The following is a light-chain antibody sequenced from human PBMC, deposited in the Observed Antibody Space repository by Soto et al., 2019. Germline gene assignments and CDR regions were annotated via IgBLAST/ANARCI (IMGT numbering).Light chain of an antibody. CDR1: SSDVGGYNY. J-gene: IGLJ2*01. CDR3: SSYTSSSIVV. Sequence: QSVLTQPASVSGSPGQSITIPCTGTSSDVGGYNYVSWYQQHPGKAPKLMIYDVSNRPSGVSNRFSGSKSGNTASLTISGLQAEDESDYYCSSYTSSSIVVFGGGTQLTVL. V-gene: IGLV2-14*01. CDR2: DVS.